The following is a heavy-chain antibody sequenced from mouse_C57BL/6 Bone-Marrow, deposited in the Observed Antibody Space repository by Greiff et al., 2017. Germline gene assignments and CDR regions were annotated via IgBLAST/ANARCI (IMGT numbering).Heavy chain of an antibody. CDR3: ARRDITTVVAPSYYYAMDY. D-gene: IGHD1-1*01. CDR1: GYTFTSYG. CDR2: IYPRSGNT. Sequence: VQLQQSGAELARPGASVKLSCKASGYTFTSYGISWVKQRTGQGLEWIGEIYPRSGNTYYNEKFKGKATLTADKSSSTAYMELRSLTSEDSAVYFCARRDITTVVAPSYYYAMDYWGQGTSVTVSS. V-gene: IGHV1-81*01. J-gene: IGHJ4*01.